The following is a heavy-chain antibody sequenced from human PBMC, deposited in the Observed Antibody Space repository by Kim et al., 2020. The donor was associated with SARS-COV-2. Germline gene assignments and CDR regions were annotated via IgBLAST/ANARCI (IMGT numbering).Heavy chain of an antibody. J-gene: IGHJ6*02. Sequence: RSRVTISVDASKNQFSLKLSSVTAADTAVYYCACHEVGDYPDYYYYGMDVWGQGTTVTVSS. V-gene: IGHV4-59*08. D-gene: IGHD4-17*01. CDR3: ACHEVGDYPDYYYYGMDV.